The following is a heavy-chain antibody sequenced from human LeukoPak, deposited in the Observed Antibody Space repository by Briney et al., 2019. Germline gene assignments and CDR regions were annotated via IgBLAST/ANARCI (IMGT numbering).Heavy chain of an antibody. CDR3: AKYVGQSGSNYYGLDV. J-gene: IGHJ6*02. D-gene: IGHD1-26*01. Sequence: GGSLRLSCAASGFTFNTYAMNWVRQAPGKGLEWVSGISASGGSTYYTDSVKGRFTISRDNSKNTLFMQMNSLRDEDTALYYCAKYVGQSGSNYYGLDVWGQGTAVTVSS. CDR2: ISASGGST. V-gene: IGHV3-23*01. CDR1: GFTFNTYA.